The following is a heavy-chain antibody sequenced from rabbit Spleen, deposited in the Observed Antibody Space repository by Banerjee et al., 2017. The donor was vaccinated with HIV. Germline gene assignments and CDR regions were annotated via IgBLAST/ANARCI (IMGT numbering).Heavy chain of an antibody. Sequence: QSLEESGGDLVKPGASLTLTCTASGVSFSGDSYMCWVRQAPGKGLEWIGCIAGGSSGNTYYASWAKGRFTISKPSSTTVTLQMTSLTAADTATYFCVREAGYAGYGDGNLWGPGTLVTVS. D-gene: IGHD7-1*01. CDR2: IAGGSSGNT. V-gene: IGHV1S40*01. CDR1: GVSFSGDSY. CDR3: VREAGYAGYGDGNL. J-gene: IGHJ4*01.